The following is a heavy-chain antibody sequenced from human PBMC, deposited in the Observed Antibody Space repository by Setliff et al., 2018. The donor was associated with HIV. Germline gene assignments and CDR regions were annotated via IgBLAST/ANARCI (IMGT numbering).Heavy chain of an antibody. Sequence: PSETLSLTCTVSGGSISSSTYYWGWIRQPPGKGLEWMGTIYYSGSTYYNPSLKSRLTISVDTSKNQFSLELSSVTAADTAVYYCARRDGYSYGFYFDYWGQGTLVTVS. D-gene: IGHD5-18*01. CDR2: IYYSGST. J-gene: IGHJ4*02. CDR3: ARRDGYSYGFYFDY. CDR1: GGSISSSTYY. V-gene: IGHV4-39*01.